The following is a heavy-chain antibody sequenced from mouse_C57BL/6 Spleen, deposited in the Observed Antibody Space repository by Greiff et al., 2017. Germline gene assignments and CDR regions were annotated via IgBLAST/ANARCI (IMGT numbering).Heavy chain of an antibody. CDR3: THDGYYAMDY. CDR2: IDPENGDT. D-gene: IGHD2-3*01. V-gene: IGHV14-4*01. CDR1: GFNIKDDY. J-gene: IGHJ4*01. Sequence: EVKLQQSGAELVRPGASVKLSCTASGFNIKDDYMHWVKQRPEQGLEWIGWIDPENGDTEYASKFQGKATITADTSSNTAYLQLSSLTSEDTAVYYCTHDGYYAMDYWGQGTSVTVSS.